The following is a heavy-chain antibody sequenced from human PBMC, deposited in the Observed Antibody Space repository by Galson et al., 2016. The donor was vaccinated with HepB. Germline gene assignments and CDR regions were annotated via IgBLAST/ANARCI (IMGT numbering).Heavy chain of an antibody. J-gene: IGHJ4*02. V-gene: IGHV3-66*01. Sequence: PRLSCAASGFSVSGSYMSWVSQAPGKGLEWVSVIYSGGDTFYADSVKGRFTISRDNSKNTLYLHMDSLRAEDTAVYYCAHNNGWYGKGYFDYWGQGTLVTVSS. CDR1: GFSVSGSY. D-gene: IGHD6-19*01. CDR2: IYSGGDT. CDR3: AHNNGWYGKGYFDY.